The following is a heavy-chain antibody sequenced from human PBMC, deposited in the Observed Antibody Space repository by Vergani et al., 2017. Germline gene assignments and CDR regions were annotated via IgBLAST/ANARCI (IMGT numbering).Heavy chain of an antibody. CDR1: GFTFSSYA. CDR3: AKAPQYYYDSEGYFQH. Sequence: EVQLLESGGGLVQPGGSLRLSCAASGFTFSSYAMSWVRQAPGKGLEWVSAISGSGGSTYYADSVKGRFTLSRDNSKNTLYLQMNSLRAEDTAVYYCAKAPQYYYDSEGYFQHWGQGTLVTVSS. J-gene: IGHJ1*01. CDR2: ISGSGGST. V-gene: IGHV3-23*01. D-gene: IGHD3-22*01.